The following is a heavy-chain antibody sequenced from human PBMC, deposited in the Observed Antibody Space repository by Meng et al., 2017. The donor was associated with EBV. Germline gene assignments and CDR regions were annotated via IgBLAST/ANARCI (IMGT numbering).Heavy chain of an antibody. D-gene: IGHD2-2*01. CDR3: AKSSSSTPGVVDS. CDR2: IYDGGTT. CDR1: GASVSGGTFH. J-gene: IGHJ4*02. Sequence: QVQLQESGPGLGKPSETLSLTCTVSGASVSGGTFHWSWIRQPPGKELQWIGYIYDGGTTIYNPSLKSRVTIFLDTSRNQFSLGLRSVTTADTAVYYCAKSSSSTPGVVDSWGQGTLVTVSS. V-gene: IGHV4-61*01.